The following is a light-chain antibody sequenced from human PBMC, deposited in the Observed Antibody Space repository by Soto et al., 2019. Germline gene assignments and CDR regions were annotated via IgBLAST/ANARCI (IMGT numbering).Light chain of an antibody. Sequence: IVLTHPPCSLSLSPGERATLSCRASQSVRRSHLAWYQQKPGQAPRLLISGASSRATGIPDRFTGSGSGTDFTLTISRLEPEDFAVYYCQQYGSSPRTFCQGTKVDI. CDR3: QQYGSSPRT. V-gene: IGKV3-20*01. CDR2: GAS. J-gene: IGKJ1*01. CDR1: QSVRRSH.